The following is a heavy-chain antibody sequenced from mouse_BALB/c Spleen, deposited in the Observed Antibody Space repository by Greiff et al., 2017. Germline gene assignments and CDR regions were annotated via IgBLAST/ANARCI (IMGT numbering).Heavy chain of an antibody. CDR2: ISSGGST. V-gene: IGHV5-6-5*01. Sequence: EVKLVESGGGLVKPGGSLKLSCAASGFTFSSYAMSWVRQTPEKRLEWVASISSGGSTYYPDSVKGRFTISRDNARNILYLKMSSLRSEDTAIYYGERERRYDGVDYWGQGTTLTVSS. CDR3: ERERRYDGVDY. J-gene: IGHJ2*01. D-gene: IGHD2-14*01. CDR1: GFTFSSYA.